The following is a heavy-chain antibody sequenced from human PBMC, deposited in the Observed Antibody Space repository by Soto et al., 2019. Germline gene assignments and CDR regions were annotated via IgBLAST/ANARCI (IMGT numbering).Heavy chain of an antibody. CDR3: AREPVAGGYGRDV. CDR2: INNDGSGT. J-gene: IGHJ6*02. D-gene: IGHD3-16*01. V-gene: IGHV3-74*01. CDR1: GFTFSSYW. Sequence: EVRLVESGGGLVQPGGSLRLSCAASGFTFSSYWMHWVRQAPGKGLVWVSRINNDGSGTHYADSVKGRFTISRDNAKNTLYLQMNSLRAEDTAVYDCAREPVAGGYGRDVWGQGTTVTVSS.